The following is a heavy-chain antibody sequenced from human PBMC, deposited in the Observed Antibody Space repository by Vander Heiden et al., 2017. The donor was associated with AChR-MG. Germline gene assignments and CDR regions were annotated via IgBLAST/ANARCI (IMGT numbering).Heavy chain of an antibody. CDR1: GFPFNSYA. D-gene: IGHD2-21*02. J-gene: IGHJ4*02. Sequence: VQLMESGGGVVQPGGSLRPPCEASGFPFNSYALHWVRQAPGKGLEWVAVISFDGDSEYYTDSVKGRFTISRDNSKNTLYVQMNSLRPEDTAIYYCARDKGLATVTAIRTDYFDYWGQGTLVTVSS. CDR3: ARDKGLATVTAIRTDYFDY. V-gene: IGHV3-30-3*01. CDR2: ISFDGDSE.